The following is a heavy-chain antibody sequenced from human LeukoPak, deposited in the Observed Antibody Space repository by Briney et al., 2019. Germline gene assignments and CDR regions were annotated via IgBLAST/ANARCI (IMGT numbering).Heavy chain of an antibody. D-gene: IGHD2-2*02. V-gene: IGHV5-51*01. CDR3: ARQFEVVPAAIGNDY. CDR2: IYPGDSDT. J-gene: IGHJ4*02. CDR1: GSRFTSYW. Sequence: GASLEISCQGSGSRFTSYWIGWVRPMPGKGLEWMGIIYPGDSDTRYSPSFQGQVTISADKSISTAYLQWSSLKASDTAMYYCARQFEVVPAAIGNDYWGQGTLVTVSS.